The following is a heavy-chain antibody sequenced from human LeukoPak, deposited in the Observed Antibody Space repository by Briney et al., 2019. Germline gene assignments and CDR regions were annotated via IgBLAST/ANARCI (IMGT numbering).Heavy chain of an antibody. Sequence: GGSLRLSCAASGFTFSSYAMSWVRQAPGKGLEWVSAISGSGGSTYYADSVKGRFTISRDNSKNTLYLQMNSLRAEDTAVYYCAKDLRYSSSWYGDGLFDYCGQGTLVTVSS. CDR2: ISGSGGST. J-gene: IGHJ4*02. CDR3: AKDLRYSSSWYGDGLFDY. CDR1: GFTFSSYA. D-gene: IGHD6-13*01. V-gene: IGHV3-23*01.